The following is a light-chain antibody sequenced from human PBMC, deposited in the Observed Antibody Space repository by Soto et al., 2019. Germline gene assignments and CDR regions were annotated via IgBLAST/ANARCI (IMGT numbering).Light chain of an antibody. Sequence: DIQMTQSPSSLAASAGDRVTITCQASQDISNYLNWYQQKPGKAPKLLIFDASSLETGVPSRFSGSGSGTDFTFTISSLQPEDIATYFCQQYDSLPITFGQGTRLRL. CDR2: DAS. V-gene: IGKV1-33*01. J-gene: IGKJ5*01. CDR3: QQYDSLPIT. CDR1: QDISNY.